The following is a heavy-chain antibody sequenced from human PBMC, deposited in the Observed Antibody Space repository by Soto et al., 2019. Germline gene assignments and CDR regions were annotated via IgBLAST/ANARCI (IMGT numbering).Heavy chain of an antibody. CDR2: IYYSGST. D-gene: IGHD4-17*01. Sequence: SETLSLTCTVSGGSISSSSYYWGWIRQPPGKGLEWIGSIYYSGSTYYNPSLKSRVTISVDTSKNQFSLKLSSVTAADTAVYYCARAHYGDYVLNNWFDPWGQGTLVTVS. CDR1: GGSISSSSYY. CDR3: ARAHYGDYVLNNWFDP. J-gene: IGHJ5*02. V-gene: IGHV4-39*01.